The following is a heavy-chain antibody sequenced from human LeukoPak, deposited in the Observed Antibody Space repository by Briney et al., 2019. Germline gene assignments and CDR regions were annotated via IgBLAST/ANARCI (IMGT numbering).Heavy chain of an antibody. CDR1: GGSISSGSYY. CDR2: IYTSGST. CDR3: ARMRLGVVSGSHVAFDI. V-gene: IGHV4-61*02. J-gene: IGHJ3*02. Sequence: SETLSLTCTVSGGSISSGSYYWSWIRQPAGKGLEWIGRIYTSGSTNYNPSLKSRVTISVDTSKNQFSLKLSSVTAADTAVYYCARMRLGVVSGSHVAFDIWGQGTMATVSS. D-gene: IGHD3-3*01.